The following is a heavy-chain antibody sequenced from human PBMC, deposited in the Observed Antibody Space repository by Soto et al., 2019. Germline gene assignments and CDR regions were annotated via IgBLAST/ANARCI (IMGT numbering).Heavy chain of an antibody. CDR1: GLSVGDDA. CDR3: QSDVGALVDFCRVSGMSV. V-gene: IGHV3-30-3*01. J-gene: IGHJ6*01. D-gene: IGHD1-26*01. CDR2: ITYDGSTK. Sequence: EGSLRLSCSASGLSVGDDAMDWDRHVPGGGRGWVAVITYDGSTKFYADSGRGRFTMSRDNSKSTLYLRMASLISRDTAVYYCQSDVGALVDFCRVSGMSVWGQGTTVTVS.